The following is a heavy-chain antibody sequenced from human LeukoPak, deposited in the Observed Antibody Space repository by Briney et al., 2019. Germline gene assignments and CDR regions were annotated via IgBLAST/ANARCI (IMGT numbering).Heavy chain of an antibody. Sequence: SETLSLTCTVSGGSISSGSYYWSWIRQPAGKGLEWIGRIYTSGSTNYNPSLKSRVTISVDTSKNQFSLKLSSVTAADTAVYYCARAGYGSGGAKYYYYMDVWGKGTTVTVSS. CDR2: IYTSGST. CDR3: ARAGYGSGGAKYYYYMDV. V-gene: IGHV4-61*02. D-gene: IGHD3-10*01. J-gene: IGHJ6*03. CDR1: GGSISSGSYY.